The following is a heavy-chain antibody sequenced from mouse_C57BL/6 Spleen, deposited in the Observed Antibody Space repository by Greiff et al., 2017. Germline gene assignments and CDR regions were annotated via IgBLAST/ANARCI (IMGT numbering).Heavy chain of an antibody. CDR2: IYPGSGST. CDR3: ALYYYGRGYFDV. V-gene: IGHV1-55*01. Sequence: QVQLQQPGAELVKPGASVKMSCKASGYTFTSYWITWVKQRPGQGLDWIGDIYPGSGSTNYNEKFKSKATLTVDTSSSTAYMQLSSLTSEDSAVYYCALYYYGRGYFDVWGTGTTVTVSS. D-gene: IGHD1-1*01. CDR1: GYTFTSYW. J-gene: IGHJ1*03.